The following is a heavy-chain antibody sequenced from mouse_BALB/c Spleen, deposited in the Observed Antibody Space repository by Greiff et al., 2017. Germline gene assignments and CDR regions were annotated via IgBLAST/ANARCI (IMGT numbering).Heavy chain of an antibody. CDR3: ARWGITTPYFDY. V-gene: IGHV1-4*01. CDR1: GYTFTSYT. CDR2: INPSSGYT. Sequence: QVQLQQSGAELARPGASVKMSCKASGYTFTSYTMHWVKQRPGQGLEWIGYINPSSGYTNYNQKFKDKATLTADKSSSTAYMQLSSLTSEDSAVYYCARWGITTPYFDYWGQGTTLTVSS. J-gene: IGHJ2*01. D-gene: IGHD2-4*01.